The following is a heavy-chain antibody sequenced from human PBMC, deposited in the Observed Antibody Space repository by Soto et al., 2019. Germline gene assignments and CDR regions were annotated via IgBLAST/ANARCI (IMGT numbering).Heavy chain of an antibody. Sequence: GESLKISCQGSGYSFTTYLISWVRQMPGKGLECMGRIDPTDSYTDYSPSFEGHVTMSVDRSINTAYLEWSSLKASDTAMYYCARLTLAHDSSGYHIFDYWGLGTLLTVSS. J-gene: IGHJ4*02. CDR2: IDPTDSYT. CDR3: ARLTLAHDSSGYHIFDY. V-gene: IGHV5-10-1*01. D-gene: IGHD3-22*01. CDR1: GYSFTTYL.